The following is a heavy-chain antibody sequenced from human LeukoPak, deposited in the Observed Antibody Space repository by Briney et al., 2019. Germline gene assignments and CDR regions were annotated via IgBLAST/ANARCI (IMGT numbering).Heavy chain of an antibody. V-gene: IGHV4-59*02. CDR3: ARDVSGWYYYFDP. Sequence: SETLSLTCTVSGGSVTTYYWSWIRQSPGKGLEWIGYIYYSGGTNYNPSLKSRVTISTDASKNQFSLRLSSVTAADTAVYYCARDVSGWYYYFDPWGQGTLVTASS. CDR1: GGSVTTYY. CDR2: IYYSGGT. J-gene: IGHJ5*02. D-gene: IGHD6-19*01.